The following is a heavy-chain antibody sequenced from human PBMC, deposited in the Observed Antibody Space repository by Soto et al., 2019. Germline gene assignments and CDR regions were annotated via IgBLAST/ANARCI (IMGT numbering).Heavy chain of an antibody. CDR2: ISDNGGTT. Sequence: PGGSLRLSCAASEFTFSNYAMSWVRQAPGKGLEWVSSISDNGGTTYYADSVKGRFTISRDNSKNTLYLQMNSLRAEDTAVYYCARDPGEYSSGSGNDYWGQGTLVTVSS. J-gene: IGHJ4*02. D-gene: IGHD6-19*01. CDR3: ARDPGEYSSGSGNDY. V-gene: IGHV3-23*01. CDR1: EFTFSNYA.